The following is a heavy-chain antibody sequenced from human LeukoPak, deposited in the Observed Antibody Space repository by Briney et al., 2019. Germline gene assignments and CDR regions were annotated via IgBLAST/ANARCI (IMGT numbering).Heavy chain of an antibody. V-gene: IGHV4-61*02. CDR3: AIHLPPPPALEY. CDR1: GGSISSGSYY. Sequence: SQTLSLTCTVSGGSISSGSYYWSWIRQPAGKGLEWIGRIYTSGSTNYNPSLKSRVTISVDTSKNQFSLKLSSVTAADTAVYYWAIHLPPPPALEYGGQETLVTVSS. CDR2: IYTSGST. D-gene: IGHD3-3*01. J-gene: IGHJ4*02.